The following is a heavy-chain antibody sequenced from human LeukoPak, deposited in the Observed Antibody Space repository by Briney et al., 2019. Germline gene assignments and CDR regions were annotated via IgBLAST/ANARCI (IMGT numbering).Heavy chain of an antibody. CDR1: GFTFSSYW. Sequence: PGGSLRLSCAASGFTFSSYWMSWVRQAPGKGLGWVANIKQDGSEKYYVDSVKGRFTISRDNAKNSLYLQMNSLRAEDTAVYYCAREREAYYYYDSRGYYYFDYWGQEPLVTVSS. CDR2: IKQDGSEK. CDR3: AREREAYYYYDSRGYYYFDY. J-gene: IGHJ4*02. V-gene: IGHV3-7*01. D-gene: IGHD3-22*01.